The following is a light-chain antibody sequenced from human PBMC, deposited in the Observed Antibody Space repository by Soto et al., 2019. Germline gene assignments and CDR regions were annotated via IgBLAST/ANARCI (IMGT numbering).Light chain of an antibody. Sequence: DIRMTQSPSSVSASVGDRVTITCRASQGVRNWLAWYQQKPGIAPKLLIYAASSLQSGVPSRFSGSGSGTDFTLTISSLQPEDFATYYCQQSYSTPRTFGQGTKVDIK. J-gene: IGKJ1*01. V-gene: IGKV1-12*01. CDR1: QGVRNW. CDR2: AAS. CDR3: QQSYSTPRT.